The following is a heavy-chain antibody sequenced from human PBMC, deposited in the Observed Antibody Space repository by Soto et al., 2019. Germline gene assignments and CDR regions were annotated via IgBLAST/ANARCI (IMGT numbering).Heavy chain of an antibody. CDR1: GFTFSSYA. Sequence: GGSLRLSCAASGFTFSSYAMHWVRQAPGKGLEWVAVISYDGSNKYYADSVKGRFTISRDNSKNTLYLQMNSLRAEDTAVYYCARGTGRRYSSGWYYFDYWGQGTLVTVSS. CDR3: ARGTGRRYSSGWYYFDY. V-gene: IGHV3-30-3*01. CDR2: ISYDGSNK. J-gene: IGHJ4*02. D-gene: IGHD6-19*01.